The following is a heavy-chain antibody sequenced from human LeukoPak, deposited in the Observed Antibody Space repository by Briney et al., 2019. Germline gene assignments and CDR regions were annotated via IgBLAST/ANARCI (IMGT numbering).Heavy chain of an antibody. CDR3: ARHTRSPQAPRGFDY. J-gene: IGHJ4*02. D-gene: IGHD3-10*01. V-gene: IGHV5-51*01. Sequence: GESLKISCKGSGYSFTSYWIGWVRQLPGKGLEWMGIIYPGDSDTRYSPSFQGQVIISADKSISTAYLQWSSLKASDTAMYYCARHTRSPQAPRGFDYWGQGTLVTVSS. CDR2: IYPGDSDT. CDR1: GYSFTSYW.